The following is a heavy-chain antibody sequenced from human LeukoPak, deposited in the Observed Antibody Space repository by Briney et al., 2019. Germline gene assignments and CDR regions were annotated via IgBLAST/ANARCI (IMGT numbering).Heavy chain of an antibody. CDR3: ARDWGIYDILTGYYPNGWFDP. Sequence: GGSLRLSCAASGFTFSSYGMHWVRQAPGKGLEWVAVIWYDGSNKYYADSVKGRFTISRDNSKNTLYLQMNSLRAEDTAVHYCARDWGIYDILTGYYPNGWFDPWGQGTLVTVSS. V-gene: IGHV3-33*01. CDR2: IWYDGSNK. D-gene: IGHD3-9*01. CDR1: GFTFSSYG. J-gene: IGHJ5*02.